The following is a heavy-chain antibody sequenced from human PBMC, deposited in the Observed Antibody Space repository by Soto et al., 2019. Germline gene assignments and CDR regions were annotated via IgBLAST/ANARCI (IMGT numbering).Heavy chain of an antibody. CDR3: AREYYALLTGYYTHY. Sequence: EVQLVESGGDLVQRGGSLRLSCAASGFPFSSYWMHWVRHTPGKGLDWVARISGDGVTTYYADSVTGRFTVSRDNAKNTLSLQISGLRAEDTAVYYCAREYYALLTGYYTHYWGQGTLVSVSS. CDR1: GFPFSSYW. J-gene: IGHJ4*02. D-gene: IGHD3-9*01. CDR2: ISGDGVTT. V-gene: IGHV3-74*01.